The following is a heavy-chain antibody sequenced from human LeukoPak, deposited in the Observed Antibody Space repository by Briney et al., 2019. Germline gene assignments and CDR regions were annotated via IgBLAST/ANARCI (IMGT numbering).Heavy chain of an antibody. Sequence: PGGSLRLSCAASGFTVSSNYMSWVRQAPGKGLEWVSVIYSGGSTYYADSVKGRFTISRDNSKNTLYLQMNSLRAEDTAVYYCASDNGPAAGHSDAFDIWGQGTMVTVSS. CDR2: IYSGGST. V-gene: IGHV3-53*01. D-gene: IGHD2-2*01. CDR1: GFTVSSNY. J-gene: IGHJ3*02. CDR3: ASDNGPAAGHSDAFDI.